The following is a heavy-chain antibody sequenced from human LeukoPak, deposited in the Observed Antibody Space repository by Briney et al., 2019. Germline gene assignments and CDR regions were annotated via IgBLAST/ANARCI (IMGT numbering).Heavy chain of an antibody. D-gene: IGHD6-25*01. V-gene: IGHV3-33*01. CDR2: IWYDGSNK. J-gene: IGHJ4*02. Sequence: PGGSLRLSCAASGFTFSSYGMHWVRQAPGKGLEWVAVIWYDGSNKYYADSVKGRFTISRDNSKNTLYLQTNSLRAEDTAVYYCARDSGYINSWGQGTLVTVSS. CDR1: GFTFSSYG. CDR3: ARDSGYINS.